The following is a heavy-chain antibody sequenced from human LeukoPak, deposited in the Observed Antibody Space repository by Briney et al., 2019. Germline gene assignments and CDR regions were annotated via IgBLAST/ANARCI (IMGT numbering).Heavy chain of an antibody. Sequence: GGSLRLSCAASGFTFSSYGVHWVRQAPGKGLEWVAVISYDGTNRYYADSVKDRFTISRDNSKSTLYLQMNSLRAEDTAVYYCARGPTTWWLLDYWGQGTLVTVSS. CDR1: GFTFSSYG. V-gene: IGHV3-30*03. CDR2: ISYDGTNR. J-gene: IGHJ4*02. D-gene: IGHD5-12*01. CDR3: ARGPTTWWLLDY.